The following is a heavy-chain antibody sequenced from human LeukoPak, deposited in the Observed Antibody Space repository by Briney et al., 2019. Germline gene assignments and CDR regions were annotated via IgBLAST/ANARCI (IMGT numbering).Heavy chain of an antibody. CDR3: ASGEGGAAFDI. D-gene: IGHD3-10*01. J-gene: IGHJ3*02. V-gene: IGHV1-69*13. CDR2: IIPIFGTA. Sequence: ASVKVSCKASGGTFSSYAISWVRQAPGQGLEWMGGIIPIFGTANYAQKFQGRVTITADESTSTAYMELSSLRFEDTAVYYCASGEGGAAFDIWGQGTMVTVSS. CDR1: GGTFSSYA.